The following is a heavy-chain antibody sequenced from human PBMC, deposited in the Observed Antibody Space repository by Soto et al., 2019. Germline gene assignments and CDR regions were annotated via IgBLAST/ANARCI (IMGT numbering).Heavy chain of an antibody. V-gene: IGHV3-30-3*01. J-gene: IGHJ6*02. Sequence: GGSLRLSCAASGFTFSSYAMSWVRQAPGKGLEWVAVISYDGSNKYYADSVKGRFTISRDNSKNTLYLQMNSLRAEDTAVYYCARDIVVVPAAMSYYYYYGMDVWGQGTTVTVSS. CDR1: GFTFSSYA. CDR3: ARDIVVVPAAMSYYYYYGMDV. D-gene: IGHD2-2*01. CDR2: ISYDGSNK.